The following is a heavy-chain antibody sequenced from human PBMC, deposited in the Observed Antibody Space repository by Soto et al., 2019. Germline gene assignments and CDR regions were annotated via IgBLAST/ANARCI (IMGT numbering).Heavy chain of an antibody. CDR3: ARDDKWLRSVGGWFDP. D-gene: IGHD5-12*01. J-gene: IGHJ5*02. CDR2: ISAYNGNT. Sequence: ASVKVSCKASGYTFTSYGISWVRHAPGQGLEWMGWISAYNGNTNYAQKLQGRATMTTDTSTSTAYMELRSLRSDDTAVYYCARDDKWLRSVGGWFDPWGQGTLLTVSS. CDR1: GYTFTSYG. V-gene: IGHV1-18*01.